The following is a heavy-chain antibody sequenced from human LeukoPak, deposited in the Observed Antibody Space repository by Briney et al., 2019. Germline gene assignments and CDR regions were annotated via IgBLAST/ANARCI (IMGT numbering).Heavy chain of an antibody. D-gene: IGHD3-22*01. CDR1: GFTFKNFA. CDR3: AKDPSSSGYKDY. CDR2: ISATGGGA. Sequence: GESLRLSCAASGFTFKNFAMTWVRQAPGKGLEWVSTISATGGGAYYADSVKGRFTISRDNSKDTLSLQMNTLRAEDTAVYYCAKDPSSSGYKDYWGQGTLVTVSS. J-gene: IGHJ4*02. V-gene: IGHV3-23*01.